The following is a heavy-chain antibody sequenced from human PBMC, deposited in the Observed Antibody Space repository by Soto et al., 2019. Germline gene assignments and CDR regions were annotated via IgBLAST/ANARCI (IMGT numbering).Heavy chain of an antibody. CDR1: GFTFSSSS. Sequence: PGGSLRLSCAASGFTFSSSSMNWVRQAPGKGLEWVSSISSSSSYIYYADSVKGRFTISRDNAKNSLYLQMNSLRAEDTAVYYCARDDDYGDYVDYYYYYGMDVWGQGTTVTVSS. J-gene: IGHJ6*02. V-gene: IGHV3-21*01. CDR2: ISSSSSYI. D-gene: IGHD4-17*01. CDR3: ARDDDYGDYVDYYYYYGMDV.